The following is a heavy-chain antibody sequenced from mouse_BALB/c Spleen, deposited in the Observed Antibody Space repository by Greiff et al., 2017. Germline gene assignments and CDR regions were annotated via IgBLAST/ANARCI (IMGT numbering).Heavy chain of an antibody. CDR1: GFTFSSDG. D-gene: IGHD2-14*01. J-gene: IGHJ2*01. CDR2: ISSGGSYT. Sequence: EVQLVESGGDLVKPGGSLKLSCAASGFTFSSDGMSWVRQTPDKRLEWVATISSGGSYTYYPDSVKGRFTISRDNAKNTLNLQMSSLKSEDTAMYYCARYDFDYWGQGTTLTVSS. V-gene: IGHV5-6*01. CDR3: ARYDFDY.